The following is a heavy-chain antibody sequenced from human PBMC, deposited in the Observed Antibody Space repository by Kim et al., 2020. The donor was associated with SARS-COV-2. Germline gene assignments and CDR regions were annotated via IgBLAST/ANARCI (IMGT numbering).Heavy chain of an antibody. Sequence: GGSLRLSCAASGFTVSSNYMSWVRQAPGKGLEWVSVIYSGGSTYYADSVKGRFTISRDNSKNTLYLQMNSLRAEDTAVYYCARVNTVTTFRAFDIWGQGTMVTVSS. CDR2: IYSGGST. V-gene: IGHV3-53*01. CDR1: GFTVSSNY. CDR3: ARVNTVTTFRAFDI. J-gene: IGHJ3*02. D-gene: IGHD4-17*01.